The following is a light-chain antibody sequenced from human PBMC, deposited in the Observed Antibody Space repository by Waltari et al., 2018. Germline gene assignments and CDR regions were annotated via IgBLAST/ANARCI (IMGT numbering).Light chain of an antibody. CDR2: EAS. CDR3: QQSDNFPFT. J-gene: IGKJ5*01. Sequence: DIQMTQSPSSLSASVGDRVTITCQAREDIVNYLNWYQQKSGKAPKRLIYEASNLETGVPSRFSGNGSRTDFTFTITTRQPEDLATYYCQQSDNFPFTFGQGTRLDLK. V-gene: IGKV1-33*01. CDR1: EDIVNY.